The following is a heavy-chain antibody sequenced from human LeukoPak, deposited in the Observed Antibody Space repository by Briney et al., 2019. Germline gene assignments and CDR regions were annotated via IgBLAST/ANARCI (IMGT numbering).Heavy chain of an antibody. CDR3: ARLKLGAYFDL. V-gene: IGHV4-59*08. CDR1: GGSTSIDY. Sequence: TSETLSLTCTVSGGSTSIDYCSWIRQSPGKGLEWVGYVYNSGDTGKNPSLKSRVTILLDTSKNQRSLKLTSVSAADTAVYYCARLKLGAYFDLWGRGTLVTVSS. D-gene: IGHD3-16*01. CDR2: VYNSGDT. J-gene: IGHJ2*01.